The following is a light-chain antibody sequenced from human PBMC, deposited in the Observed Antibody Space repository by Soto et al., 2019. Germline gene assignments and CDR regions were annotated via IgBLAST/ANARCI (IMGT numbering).Light chain of an antibody. CDR1: QSVGSF. Sequence: IVLTQSPATLSLSPGDTATLSCRASQSVGSFLAWYQLKPGQAPRLLIYYTSNRATGIPARFSGSGSGTDFTLTISSLEPEDFAVYYCQQRSNWLTFGGGTKVEIK. CDR3: QQRSNWLT. J-gene: IGKJ4*01. V-gene: IGKV3-11*01. CDR2: YTS.